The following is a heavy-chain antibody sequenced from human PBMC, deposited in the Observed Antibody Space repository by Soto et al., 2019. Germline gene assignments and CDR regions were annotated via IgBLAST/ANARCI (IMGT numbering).Heavy chain of an antibody. CDR1: GYTFTNYH. V-gene: IGHV1-3*01. CDR2: INVGNGDT. J-gene: IGHJ4*02. Sequence: ASVKVSCKASGYTFTNYHIHWVRQAPGQRLEWMGWINVGNGDTKYSPTFQGRVTITRDTSASTAYMELSSLRTEDTAVYYCARAGDGYRAEFDYWGQGTLVTVSS. D-gene: IGHD2-21*01. CDR3: ARAGDGYRAEFDY.